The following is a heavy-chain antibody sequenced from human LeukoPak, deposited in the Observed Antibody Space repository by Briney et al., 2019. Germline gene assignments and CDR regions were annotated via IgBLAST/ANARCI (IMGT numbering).Heavy chain of an antibody. CDR2: IKSITDGGTT. J-gene: IGHJ4*02. D-gene: IGHD6-19*01. CDR1: GFTFNNAW. CDR3: AKDSPLVGYTSGWSSNSFDH. V-gene: IGHV3-15*01. Sequence: PGGSLRLSWAASGFTFNNAWMRWVRQAPGKGLEWVGRIKSITDGGTTDYADTMKGRLTISRDDTKNTLELQLDSLRADGTAEYYCAKDSPLVGYTSGWSSNSFDHWGQGTLVTVSS.